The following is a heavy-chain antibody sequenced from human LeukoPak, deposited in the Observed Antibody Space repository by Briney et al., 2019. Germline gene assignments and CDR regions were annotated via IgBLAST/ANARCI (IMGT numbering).Heavy chain of an antibody. D-gene: IGHD2-2*02. V-gene: IGHV1-18*01. CDR3: ARVGLGYCSSTSCYTSDY. CDR1: GGTFSSYA. Sequence: ASVKVSCKASGGTFSSYAISWVRQAPGQGLEWMGWISAYSANTNYAQKLQGRVTMTTDTSTSTAYMELRSLRSDDTAVYYCARVGLGYCSSTSCYTSDYWGQGTLVTVSS. J-gene: IGHJ4*02. CDR2: ISAYSANT.